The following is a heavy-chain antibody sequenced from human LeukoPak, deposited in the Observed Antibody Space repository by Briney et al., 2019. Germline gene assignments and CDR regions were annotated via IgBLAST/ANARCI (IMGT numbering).Heavy chain of an antibody. D-gene: IGHD1-1*01. J-gene: IGHJ4*02. V-gene: IGHV1-8*01. Sequence: ASVKVSCKASGYTFTSYDINWVRQATGQGLEWMGWMNPNSGNTGYAQKFQGRVTMTRDTSISTAYMELSRLRSDDTAVYYCARDRDWNLDYWGQGTLVTVSS. CDR1: GYTFTSYD. CDR2: MNPNSGNT. CDR3: ARDRDWNLDY.